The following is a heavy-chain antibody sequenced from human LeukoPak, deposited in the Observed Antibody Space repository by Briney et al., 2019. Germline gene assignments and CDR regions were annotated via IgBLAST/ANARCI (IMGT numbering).Heavy chain of an antibody. V-gene: IGHV3-20*04. CDR1: GFTFDDYG. CDR2: INWNGGST. CDR3: ARECRSIFGVVISPYYYYYMDV. D-gene: IGHD3-3*01. Sequence: PGGSLRLSCAASGFTFDDYGMSWVRQAPGKGLEWVSGINWNGGSTGYADSVKGRFTISRDNAKNSLYLQMNSLRAEDTALYYCARECRSIFGVVISPYYYYYMDVWGKGTTVTVSS. J-gene: IGHJ6*03.